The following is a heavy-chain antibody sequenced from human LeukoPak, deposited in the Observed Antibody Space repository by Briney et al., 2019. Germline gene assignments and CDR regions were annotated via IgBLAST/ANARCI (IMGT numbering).Heavy chain of an antibody. CDR3: ARHFFAMVRGVNGFDP. Sequence: SETLSLTCTVSGGSISSSSYYWGWIRQPPGKGLEWIGSIYYSGGTYYNPSLKSRVTISVDTSKNQFSLKLSSVTAADTAVYYCARHFFAMVRGVNGFDPWGQGTLVTVSS. CDR1: GGSISSSSYY. CDR2: IYYSGGT. D-gene: IGHD3-10*01. J-gene: IGHJ5*02. V-gene: IGHV4-39*01.